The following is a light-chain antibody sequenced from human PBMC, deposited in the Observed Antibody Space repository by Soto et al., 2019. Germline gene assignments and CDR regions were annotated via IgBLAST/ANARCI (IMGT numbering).Light chain of an antibody. CDR3: CSYADGSIYF. Sequence: QSALTQPASVSGSPGQSIAISCTGTSSDVGSYNSVSWYQQHPGKAPKLMIYEGSKRPSGVSDRFSGSKSGITASLTISGLQAEDEADYYCCSYADGSIYFFGTGTKVTVL. V-gene: IGLV2-23*01. CDR2: EGS. CDR1: SSDVGSYNS. J-gene: IGLJ1*01.